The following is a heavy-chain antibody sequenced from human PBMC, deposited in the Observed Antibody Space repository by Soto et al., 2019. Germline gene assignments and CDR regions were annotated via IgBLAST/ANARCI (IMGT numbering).Heavy chain of an antibody. J-gene: IGHJ4*02. V-gene: IGHV4-59*08. CDR2: IYYSGST. D-gene: IGHD6-13*01. Sequence: ASETLSLTCTVSGGSIGSYYWSWIRQPPGKGLEWIGYIYYSGSTNYNPSLKSRVTISVDTSKNQFSLKLSSVTAADTAVYYCAHIAAAGTLDYWGQGTLVTVSS. CDR1: GGSIGSYY. CDR3: AHIAAAGTLDY.